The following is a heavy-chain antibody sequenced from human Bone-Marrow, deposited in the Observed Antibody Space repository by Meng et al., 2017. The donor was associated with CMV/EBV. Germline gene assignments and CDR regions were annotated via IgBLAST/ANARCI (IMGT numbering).Heavy chain of an antibody. CDR2: IYWDDDK. V-gene: IGHV2-5*02. D-gene: IGHD3-10*01. J-gene: IGHJ4*02. Sequence: LQESCPPLEKPSPTLRLTCTFSGFSLSTGGVGVSWIRQPPGKAREWLALIYWDDDKRYSPSLKSRLTITKDTSKNQVVLTMTNMDPVDTATYYCAHTPITMVRGVDWGQGTLVTVSS. CDR1: GFSLSTGGVG. CDR3: AHTPITMVRGVD.